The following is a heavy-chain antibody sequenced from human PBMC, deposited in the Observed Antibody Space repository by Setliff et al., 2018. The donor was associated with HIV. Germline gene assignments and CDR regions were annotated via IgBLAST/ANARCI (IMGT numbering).Heavy chain of an antibody. CDR2: IRYDGSNK. Sequence: GGSLRLSCAASGFTFSSYGMHWVRQAPGKGLEWVAFIRYDGSNKYYADSVKGRFTISRDNAKNTPYLQMNSLRAEDTAVYYCARGVRGVVNGMDVWGQGTTVTVS. V-gene: IGHV3-30*02. J-gene: IGHJ6*02. CDR3: ARGVRGVVNGMDV. CDR1: GFTFSSYG. D-gene: IGHD3-10*01.